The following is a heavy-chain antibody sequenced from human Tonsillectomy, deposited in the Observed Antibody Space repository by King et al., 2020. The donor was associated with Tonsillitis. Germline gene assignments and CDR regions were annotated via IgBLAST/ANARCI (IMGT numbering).Heavy chain of an antibody. J-gene: IGHJ4*02. CDR1: GFTFTNYW. D-gene: IGHD6-13*01. CDR2: IKGDGSRK. CDR3: ARDDGSSPSAFDF. V-gene: IGHV3-7*03. Sequence: QLVQSGGDLVQPGGSLRLSCAASGFTFTNYWMSWVRQAPGKGLEWVADIKGDGSRKYYVDSVKGRFTISRDNAKNSLYLQMNSLRAEDTALYFCARDDGSSPSAFDFWGQGTLVTVSS.